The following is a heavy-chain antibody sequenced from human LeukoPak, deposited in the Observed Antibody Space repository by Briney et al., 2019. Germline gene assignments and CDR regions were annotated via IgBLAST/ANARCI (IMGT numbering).Heavy chain of an antibody. CDR1: GFTFDDYA. CDR3: TAEFDP. J-gene: IGHJ5*02. CDR2: ISWNSGSI. Sequence: PGGSLRLSCAASGFTFDDYAMHWVRQAPGKGLEWVSGISWNSGSIGYADSVKGRFTISRDNAKNTLYLQMNSLRAEDTAVYYCTAEFDPWGQGTLVTVSS. V-gene: IGHV3-9*01.